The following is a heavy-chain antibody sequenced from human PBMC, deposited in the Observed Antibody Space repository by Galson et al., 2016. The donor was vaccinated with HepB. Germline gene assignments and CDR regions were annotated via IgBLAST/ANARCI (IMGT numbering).Heavy chain of an antibody. CDR2: IDPGDSYT. CDR1: GYSFSTYW. CDR3: AGQGSSAGELYYYEGMDV. D-gene: IGHD2-15*01. J-gene: IGHJ6*02. V-gene: IGHV5-10-1*01. Sequence: QSGAEVKKPGESLRISCKDSGYSFSTYWIIWVRQMPGKGLEWMGRIDPGDSYTNYSPSFQGPVTISADKSISPAYLQWSSLKASDTVIYYGAGQGSSAGELYYYEGMDVWGQGTTVTVSS.